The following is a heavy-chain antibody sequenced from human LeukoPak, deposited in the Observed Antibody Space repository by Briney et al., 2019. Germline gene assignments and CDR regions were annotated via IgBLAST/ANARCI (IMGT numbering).Heavy chain of an antibody. D-gene: IGHD3-16*01. V-gene: IGHV4-59*08. CDR2: IYSSGST. CDR1: GGSISSTY. Sequence: SETLSLTCTVSGGSISSTYRSWIRQPPGKGLEWIGYIYSSGSTSYNPSLKSRVTISVDTSKNQFSLRLKFVTAADTAVYYCARLGGSRDFDYWGQGTLVTVSS. CDR3: ARLGGSRDFDY. J-gene: IGHJ4*02.